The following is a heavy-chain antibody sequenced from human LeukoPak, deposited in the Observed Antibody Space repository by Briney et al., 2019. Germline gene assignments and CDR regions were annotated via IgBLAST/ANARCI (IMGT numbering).Heavy chain of an antibody. D-gene: IGHD1-1*01. V-gene: IGHV5-51*01. Sequence: GESLKISCQGAGFTFTDYWIGWVSQMPGKGLEWMGIIYPGDSDTRYSPSFDGHITISADQSIGTAFLQWSSLKASDTAIYFCTRSTGNPPDYWGQGTLVTVSS. CDR3: TRSTGNPPDY. CDR1: GFTFTDYW. CDR2: IYPGDSDT. J-gene: IGHJ4*02.